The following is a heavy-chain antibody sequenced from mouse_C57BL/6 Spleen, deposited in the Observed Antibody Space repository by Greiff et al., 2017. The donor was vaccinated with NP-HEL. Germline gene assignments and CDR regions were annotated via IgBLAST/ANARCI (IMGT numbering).Heavy chain of an antibody. D-gene: IGHD1-1*02. V-gene: IGHV1-53*01. CDR3: ARMPAVVAEWYFDV. J-gene: IGHJ1*03. Sequence: QVQLQQPGTELVQPGASVKQSCKASAYTFTSYRLHFVKPRPGHGLEWIGTINPCNGGTNYNEKFKRKATLSVDKSSSTAYTQLSSLTSADSEVSCCARMPAVVAEWYFDVGGTVTTAT. CDR2: INPCNGGT. CDR1: AYTFTSYR.